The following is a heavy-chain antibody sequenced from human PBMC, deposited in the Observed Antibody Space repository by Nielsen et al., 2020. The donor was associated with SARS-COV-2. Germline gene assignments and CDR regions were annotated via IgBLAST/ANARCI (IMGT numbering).Heavy chain of an antibody. Sequence: ETLSLTCTVSGGSISSSSYYWGWIRQPPGKGLVWVSRINSDGSSTSYADSVKGRFTISRDNAKNTLYLQMNSLRAEDTAVYYCGVAGGYWGQGTLVTVSS. CDR1: GGSISSSSYY. D-gene: IGHD6-19*01. CDR2: INSDGSST. J-gene: IGHJ4*02. CDR3: GVAGGY. V-gene: IGHV3-74*01.